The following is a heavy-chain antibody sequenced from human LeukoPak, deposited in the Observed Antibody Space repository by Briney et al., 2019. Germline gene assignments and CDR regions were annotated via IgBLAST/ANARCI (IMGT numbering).Heavy chain of an antibody. D-gene: IGHD4-17*01. Sequence: PSETLSLTCTVSGGSISSYYWSWIRQPPGKGLEWIGYIYSSGSTNYNPSLKGRVTISVDTSKNQFSLKLSSVTAADTAVYYCAREGTTVTHFDYWGQGTLVTVSS. V-gene: IGHV4-59*01. CDR1: GGSISSYY. J-gene: IGHJ4*02. CDR2: IYSSGST. CDR3: AREGTTVTHFDY.